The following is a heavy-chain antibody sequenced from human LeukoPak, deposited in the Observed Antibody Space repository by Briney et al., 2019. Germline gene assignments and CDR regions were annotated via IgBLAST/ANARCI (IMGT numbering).Heavy chain of an antibody. V-gene: IGHV3-23*01. CDR1: GFTFSPFP. CDR2: IFPSGGEI. CDR3: ATYRQVLLPFES. Sequence: GGSLRLSCAASGFTFSPFPMFWVRQPPGKGLEGVSSIFPSGGEIHYADSVRGRFTISRDNSKSTLSLQMNSLRAEDTAVYYCATYRQVLLPFESWGQGTLVTVSS. J-gene: IGHJ4*02. D-gene: IGHD2-8*02.